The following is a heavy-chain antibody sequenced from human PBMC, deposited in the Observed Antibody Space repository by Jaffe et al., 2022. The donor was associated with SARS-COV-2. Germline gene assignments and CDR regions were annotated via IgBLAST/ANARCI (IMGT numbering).Heavy chain of an antibody. D-gene: IGHD6-19*01. J-gene: IGHJ4*02. V-gene: IGHV3-23*01. CDR3: VKGGWLDY. CDR1: GFPFNTYD. Sequence: EVQLLESGGGLVQPGGSLRLSCAASGFPFNTYDMSWVRQAPGKGLEWVSIIRGSGGSTYYADSVNGRFTISRDNSKNTLYLQMNSLRAEDTALYYCVKGGWLDYWGQGTLVTVSS. CDR2: IRGSGGST.